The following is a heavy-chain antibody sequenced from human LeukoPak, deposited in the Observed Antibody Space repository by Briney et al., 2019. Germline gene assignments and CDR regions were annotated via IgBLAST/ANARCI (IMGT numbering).Heavy chain of an antibody. Sequence: ASVKVSXKASGYTFTGYYMHWLRQAPGQGLEWIGWINPNSGGTNYAQKFQGRVTMTRDTSISTAYMELSRLRSDDTAVYYCARDGGTIFGVVIIRAFDIWGQGKMVTVSS. CDR2: INPNSGGT. CDR1: GYTFTGYY. V-gene: IGHV1-2*02. CDR3: ARDGGTIFGVVIIRAFDI. D-gene: IGHD3-3*01. J-gene: IGHJ3*02.